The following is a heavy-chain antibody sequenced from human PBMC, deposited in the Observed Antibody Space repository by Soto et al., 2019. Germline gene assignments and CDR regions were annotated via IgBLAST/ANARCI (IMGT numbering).Heavy chain of an antibody. J-gene: IGHJ4*02. CDR1: GFTVSTKY. D-gene: IGHD1-26*01. V-gene: IGHV3-66*01. CDR3: ARDPWDGDY. Sequence: VQLVESGGGLVQPGGSLRLSCAASGFTVSTKYMSWVRQAPGKGLELVSVIYSGGSTFYADSVRGRFTISRDNTKNTVNLQMNSLRAEDTAVYYCARDPWDGDYWGQGTLVTVSS. CDR2: IYSGGST.